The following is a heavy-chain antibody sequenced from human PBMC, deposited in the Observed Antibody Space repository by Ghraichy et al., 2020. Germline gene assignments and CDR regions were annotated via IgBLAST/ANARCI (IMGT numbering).Heavy chain of an antibody. CDR2: INHRRSS. V-gene: IGHV4-34*01. J-gene: IGHJ3*02. CDR1: GGSFSGYY. Sequence: SETLSLSCGVSGGSFSGYYWAWIRQPPGKGLEWIAEINHRRSSNYNPSLKSRVTLSVDTSYRHFSLSLTSVNVADTAIYFCARSRVYNYVTTSGKSDAFDIWGPGTLVTVSS. CDR3: ARSRVYNYVTTSGKSDAFDI. D-gene: IGHD5-24*01.